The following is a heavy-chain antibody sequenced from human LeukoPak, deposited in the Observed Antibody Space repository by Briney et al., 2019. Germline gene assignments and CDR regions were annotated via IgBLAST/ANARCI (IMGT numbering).Heavy chain of an antibody. D-gene: IGHD5-18*01. CDR3: AKDTPRGYNYGYFDY. CDR1: GGSMRSYY. V-gene: IGHV4-59*01. CDR2: IYYSGST. J-gene: IGHJ4*02. Sequence: NPSETLSLTCTVSGGSMRSYYWSWIRQPPGKGLEWIGYIYYSGSTNYNPSLKSRVTISVDTSKNQFSLKLSSVTAADTAVYYCAKDTPRGYNYGYFDYWGQETLLTVSS.